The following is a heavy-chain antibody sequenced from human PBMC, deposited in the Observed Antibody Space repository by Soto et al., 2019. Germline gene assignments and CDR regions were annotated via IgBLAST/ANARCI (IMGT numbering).Heavy chain of an antibody. Sequence: QVQLVESGGGVVQPGRSLRLSCAASGFTFSSYGMHWVRQAPGKGLEWVAVIWYDGSNKYYADSVKGRFTISRDNSKNTLYLQMNSLRAEDTAVYYCARDFLVPAANAFDIWGQGTMVTVSS. CDR3: ARDFLVPAANAFDI. V-gene: IGHV3-33*01. CDR2: IWYDGSNK. D-gene: IGHD2-2*01. J-gene: IGHJ3*02. CDR1: GFTFSSYG.